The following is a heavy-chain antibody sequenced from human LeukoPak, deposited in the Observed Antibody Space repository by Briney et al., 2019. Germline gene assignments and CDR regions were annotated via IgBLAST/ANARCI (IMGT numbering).Heavy chain of an antibody. J-gene: IGHJ5*02. CDR3: ARHTLRSPTGYSSSWYAGWFDP. D-gene: IGHD6-13*01. V-gene: IGHV1-69*06. CDR1: GGTFSSYA. Sequence: SVKVSCKASGGTFSSYAISWVRQAPGQGLEWMGGIIPIFGTANYAQKFQGRVTITADKSTSTAYMELSSLRSEDTAVYYCARHTLRSPTGYSSSWYAGWFDPWGQGTLVTVSS. CDR2: IIPIFGTA.